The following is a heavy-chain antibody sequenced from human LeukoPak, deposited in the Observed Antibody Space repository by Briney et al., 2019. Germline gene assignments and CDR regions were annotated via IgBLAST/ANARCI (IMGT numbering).Heavy chain of an antibody. CDR1: GFTFSSYG. J-gene: IGHJ4*02. CDR2: ISYDGSNK. CDR3: AKDLSRDYGSGSYYFPEAYFDY. V-gene: IGHV3-30*18. Sequence: GGSLRLSCAASGFTFSSYGMHWVRQAPGKGLEWVAVISYDGSNKYYADSVKGRFTISRDNSKNTLYLQMNSLRAEDTAVYYCAKDLSRDYGSGSYYFPEAYFDYWGQGTLVTVSS. D-gene: IGHD3-10*01.